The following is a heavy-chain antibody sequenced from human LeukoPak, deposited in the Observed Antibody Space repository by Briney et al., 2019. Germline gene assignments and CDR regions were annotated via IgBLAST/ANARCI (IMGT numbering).Heavy chain of an antibody. J-gene: IGHJ4*02. V-gene: IGHV3-7*01. CDR1: GFTFSSYW. CDR3: ARDAFKDTAMDYFDS. D-gene: IGHD5-18*01. Sequence: PGGSLRLSCAATGFTFSSYWMSWVRQAPGKGLEWVANIKQDGSEKYYVDSVKGRFTISRDNAKNSLYLQMNSLRAEDTAVYYCARDAFKDTAMDYFDSWGQGTLVTVSS. CDR2: IKQDGSEK.